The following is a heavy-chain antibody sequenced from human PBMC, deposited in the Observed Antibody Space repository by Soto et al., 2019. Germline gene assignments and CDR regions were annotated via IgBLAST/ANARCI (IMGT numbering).Heavy chain of an antibody. J-gene: IGHJ3*02. D-gene: IGHD6-13*01. Sequence: QVQLVESGGGVVQPGRSLRLSCAASGFTFSRFGMHWVRQAPGKGLEWVAGVWYDGSDKYYADSVKGRFTISRDNAKNTLYLKMNSLRAEDRVMYYGARDLSSSFDAFDIWGQGTMVTVAS. CDR1: GFTFSRFG. CDR3: ARDLSSSFDAFDI. V-gene: IGHV3-33*01. CDR2: VWYDGSDK.